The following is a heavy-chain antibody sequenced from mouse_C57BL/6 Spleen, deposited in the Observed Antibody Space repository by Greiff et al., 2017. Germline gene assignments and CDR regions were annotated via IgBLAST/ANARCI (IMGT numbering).Heavy chain of an antibody. V-gene: IGHV2-6-1*01. D-gene: IGHD6-1*01. CDR1: GFSLTSYG. CDR2: IWSDGST. Sequence: VKLEESGPGLVAPSQSLSITCTVSGFSLTSYGVHWVRQPPGKGLEWLVVIWSDGSTTYNSALKSRLSISKDNSKSHVCLKMNILQTDNTAMNYGARHSHAMAYWGQGTSVTVSS. J-gene: IGHJ4*01. CDR3: ARHSHAMAY.